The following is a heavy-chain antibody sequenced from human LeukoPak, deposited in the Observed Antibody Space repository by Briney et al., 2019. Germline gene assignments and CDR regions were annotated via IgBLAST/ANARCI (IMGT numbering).Heavy chain of an antibody. Sequence: GGSLRLSCAASGFTVSSNYMSWVRQAPGKGLEWVSVIYSGGSTYYADSVKGRFTISRDNSKNTLYLQMNSLRAEDTAVYYCARVRAHDYGEYYFDYWGQGTLVTVSS. J-gene: IGHJ4*02. V-gene: IGHV3-66*01. CDR3: ARVRAHDYGEYYFDY. CDR2: IYSGGST. D-gene: IGHD4-17*01. CDR1: GFTVSSNY.